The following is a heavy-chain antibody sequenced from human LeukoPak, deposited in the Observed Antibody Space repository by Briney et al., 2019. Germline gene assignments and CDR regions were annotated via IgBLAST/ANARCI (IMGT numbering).Heavy chain of an antibody. J-gene: IGHJ4*02. V-gene: IGHV3-53*01. CDR2: IYTGGST. Sequence: GGSLRLSCAASGFTVSSNYMSWVRQAPGKGLEWISLIYTGGSTYYADSVKGRFTISRDNSKNTLYLQMNSLRAEDTAVYYCATSPASSCLDDWGQGTLVTVSS. CDR1: GFTVSSNY. D-gene: IGHD6-13*01. CDR3: ATSPASSCLDD.